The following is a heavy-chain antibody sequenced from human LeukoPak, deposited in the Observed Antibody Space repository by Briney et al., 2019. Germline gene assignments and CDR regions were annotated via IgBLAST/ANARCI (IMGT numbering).Heavy chain of an antibody. CDR1: GFTFDDYA. CDR2: ISWNSGSI. V-gene: IGHV3-9*01. D-gene: IGHD5-12*01. CDR3: ARVHSGYDYYFDY. J-gene: IGHJ4*02. Sequence: GGSLRLSCAASGFTFDDYAMHWVRQAPGKGLEWVSGISWNSGSIGYADSVKGRFTISRDNAKNSLYLQMNSLRAEDTALYHCARVHSGYDYYFDYWGQGTLVTVSS.